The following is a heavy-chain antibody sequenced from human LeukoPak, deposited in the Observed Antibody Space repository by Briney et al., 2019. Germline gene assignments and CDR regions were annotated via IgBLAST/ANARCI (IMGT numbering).Heavy chain of an antibody. D-gene: IGHD4-17*01. CDR1: GFTFNNYA. Sequence: GGSLRLSCAASGFTFNNYAMNWVRQAPGKGLEWVSSISGGETTYYADSAKGRFTISRDNSQNTLYLQMNSLRAEDTAVYYCARDYADCVGYFFFDYWGQGTLVTVSS. CDR3: ARDYADCVGYFFFDY. J-gene: IGHJ4*02. CDR2: ISGGETT. V-gene: IGHV3-23*01.